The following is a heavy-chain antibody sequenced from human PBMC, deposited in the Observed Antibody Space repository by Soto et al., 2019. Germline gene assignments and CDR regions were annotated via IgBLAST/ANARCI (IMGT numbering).Heavy chain of an antibody. D-gene: IGHD3-22*01. Sequence: PGGSLRLSCAASGFTFSSYAMHWVRQAPGKGLEWVAVISYDGSNKYYADSVKGRFTISRDNSKNTLYLQMNSLRAEDTAVYYCARDPGSYYYDSSNNWFDPWGQGTLVTVSS. J-gene: IGHJ5*02. CDR2: ISYDGSNK. CDR1: GFTFSSYA. CDR3: ARDPGSYYYDSSNNWFDP. V-gene: IGHV3-30-3*01.